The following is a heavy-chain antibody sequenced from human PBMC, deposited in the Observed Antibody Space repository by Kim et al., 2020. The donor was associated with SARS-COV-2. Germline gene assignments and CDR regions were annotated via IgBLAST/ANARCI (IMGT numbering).Heavy chain of an antibody. CDR1: GGSISSYY. V-gene: IGHV4-59*01. CDR2: IYYSGST. J-gene: IGHJ4*02. Sequence: SETLSLTCTVSGGSISSYYWSWIRQPPGKGLEWIGYIYYSGSTNYNPSLKSRVTISVDTSKNQFSLKLSSVSAADTAVYYCACLGYDFWINDYWGQGTLVTVSS. CDR3: ACLGYDFWINDY. D-gene: IGHD3-3*01.